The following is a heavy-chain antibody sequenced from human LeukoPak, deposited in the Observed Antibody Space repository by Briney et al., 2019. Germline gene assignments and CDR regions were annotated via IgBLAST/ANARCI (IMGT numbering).Heavy chain of an antibody. CDR3: ARLNYYDSSGYYPDAFDI. J-gene: IGHJ3*02. CDR2: IYYSGST. D-gene: IGHD3-22*01. V-gene: IGHV4-59*08. Sequence: SETLSLTCTVSGGSISSYYWSWIRQPPGKGLEWIGYIYYSGSTNYNPSLKSRVTISVDTSKNQFSLKLSSVTAADTAVYYCARLNYYDSSGYYPDAFDIWGQGTMVTVSP. CDR1: GGSISSYY.